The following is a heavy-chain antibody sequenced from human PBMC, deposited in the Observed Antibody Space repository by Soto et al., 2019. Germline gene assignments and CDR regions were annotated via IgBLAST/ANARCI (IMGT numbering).Heavy chain of an antibody. CDR1: GFTFDDYG. J-gene: IGHJ6*02. V-gene: IGHV3-20*04. CDR2: INWNGGST. D-gene: IGHD2-15*01. CDR3: ARRVVVAANYYYGMDV. Sequence: GGSLRLSCAASGFTFDDYGMSWVRQAPGKGLEWVSGINWNGGSTGYADSVKGRFTISRDNAKNSLYLQMNSLRAEDTALYYCARRVVVAANYYYGMDVWGQGTTVTVSS.